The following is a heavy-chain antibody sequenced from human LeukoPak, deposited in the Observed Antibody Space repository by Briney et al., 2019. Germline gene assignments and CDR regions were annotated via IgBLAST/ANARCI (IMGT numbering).Heavy chain of an antibody. D-gene: IGHD3-16*01. J-gene: IGHJ6*02. V-gene: IGHV1-2*02. CDR3: ARGDYDYVWGRYGMDV. CDR2: INPNSGGT. CDR1: GYTFTGYY. Sequence: ASVKVSCKASGYTFTGYYMHWVRQAPGQGLEWMGWINPNSGGTNYAQKFQGRVTMTRDTSISTAYMELSRLRSDDSAVYYCARGDYDYVWGRYGMDVWGQGTTVSVSS.